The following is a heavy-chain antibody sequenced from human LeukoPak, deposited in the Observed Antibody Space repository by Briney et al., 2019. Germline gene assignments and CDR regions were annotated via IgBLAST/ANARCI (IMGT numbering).Heavy chain of an antibody. CDR1: GYTFTSYD. Sequence: GASVKVSCKASGYTFTSYDINWVRQATGQGLEWMGWMTPNSGYTGYAQKFQGRVTITRNTPITTAYMELSSLRFEDTAVYYCARGRDGYNFGYFDLWGRGTLVTVSS. CDR2: MTPNSGYT. D-gene: IGHD5-24*01. V-gene: IGHV1-8*03. J-gene: IGHJ2*01. CDR3: ARGRDGYNFGYFDL.